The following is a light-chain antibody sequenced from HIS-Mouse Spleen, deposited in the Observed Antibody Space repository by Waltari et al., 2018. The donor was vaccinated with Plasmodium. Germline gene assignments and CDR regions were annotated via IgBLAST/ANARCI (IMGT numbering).Light chain of an antibody. CDR1: SSNLGTNY. Sequence: QSVLTQPPSVSAAPGHKVTISCSRSSSNLGTNYVTWYQQLPGTAPKLLIYDNNKRPSGIPDRFSGAKSGTSATLGITGLQTGDEADYYCGTWDSSLSAGVFGGGTKLTVL. V-gene: IGLV1-51*01. CDR2: DNN. CDR3: GTWDSSLSAGV. J-gene: IGLJ3*02.